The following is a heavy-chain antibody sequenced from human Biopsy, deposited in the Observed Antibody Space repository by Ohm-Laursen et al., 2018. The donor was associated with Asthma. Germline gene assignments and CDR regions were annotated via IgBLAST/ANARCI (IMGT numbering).Heavy chain of an antibody. CDR3: ARGYSGSDRIVYYYSGLEV. D-gene: IGHD5-12*01. CDR2: LIPVLGTP. V-gene: IGHV1-69*13. J-gene: IGHJ6*02. Sequence: SVKVSCNASGDSFSNYAISWVRQAPGQGPEWMGGLIPVLGTPDHAQMFEGRVTITADESTSTAYMELSSLSSEDTAVYYCARGYSGSDRIVYYYSGLEVWGQGTTVTV. CDR1: GDSFSNYA.